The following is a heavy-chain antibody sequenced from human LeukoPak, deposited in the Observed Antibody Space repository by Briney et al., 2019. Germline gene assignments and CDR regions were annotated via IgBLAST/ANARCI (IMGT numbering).Heavy chain of an antibody. J-gene: IGHJ6*03. V-gene: IGHV1-18*01. CDR1: GYTFTSYG. CDR2: ISAYNGNT. D-gene: IGHD3-9*01. Sequence: ASVKVSCKASGYTFTSYGISWVRQAPGQGLEWMGWISAYNGNTNYAQKLQGRVTMTTDTSTSTAYMELRSLRSDDTAVYYCARDPPSYFDWLSNWGYYMDVWGKGTTVTISS. CDR3: ARDPPSYFDWLSNWGYYMDV.